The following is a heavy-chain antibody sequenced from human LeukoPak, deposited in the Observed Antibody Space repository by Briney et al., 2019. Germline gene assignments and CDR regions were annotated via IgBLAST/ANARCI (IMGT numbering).Heavy chain of an antibody. J-gene: IGHJ4*02. Sequence: GGSLRLSCAASGFTFSSYSMNWVRQAPGKGLEWVSCISSSSSYIYYADSVKGRFTISRDNAKNSLYLQMNSLRAEDTAVYYCARGGDTAAAGTAVDYWGQGTLVTVSS. V-gene: IGHV3-21*01. CDR3: ARGGDTAAAGTAVDY. CDR2: ISSSSSYI. D-gene: IGHD6-13*01. CDR1: GFTFSSYS.